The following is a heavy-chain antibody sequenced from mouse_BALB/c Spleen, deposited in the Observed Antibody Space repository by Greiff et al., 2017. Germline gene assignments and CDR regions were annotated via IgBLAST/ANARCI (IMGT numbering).Heavy chain of an antibody. V-gene: IGHV1S126*01. D-gene: IGHD5-5*01. J-gene: IGHJ4*01. Sequence: QVQLKESGPQLVRPGASVKISCKASGYSFTSYWMHWVKQRPGQGLEWIGMIDPSDSETRLNQKFKDKATLTVDKSSSTAYMQLSSPTSEDSAVYYCARRGLPDAMDYWGQGTSVTVSS. CDR3: ARRGLPDAMDY. CDR1: GYSFTSYW. CDR2: IDPSDSET.